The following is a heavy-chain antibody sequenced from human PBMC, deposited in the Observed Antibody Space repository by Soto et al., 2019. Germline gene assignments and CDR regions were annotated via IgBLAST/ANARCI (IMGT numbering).Heavy chain of an antibody. V-gene: IGHV4-34*01. CDR3: STQEVRGSGSYYTWGDP. D-gene: IGHD3-10*01. CDR1: GGSFSGYY. CDR2: INHSGST. J-gene: IGHJ5*02. Sequence: SETLSVTYAVYGGSFSGYYWSWIRQPPGKGLEWIGEINHSGSTNYNPSLKSRVTISVDTSKNQFSLKLSSVTAADTAVYCCSTQEVRGSGSYYTWGDPWGQG.